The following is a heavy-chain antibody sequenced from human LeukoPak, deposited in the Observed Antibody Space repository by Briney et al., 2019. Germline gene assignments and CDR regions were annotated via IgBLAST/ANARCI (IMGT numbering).Heavy chain of an antibody. V-gene: IGHV1-18*01. D-gene: IGHD6-19*01. CDR3: ARDGAVAAVFDY. CDR1: GYTFTTYG. Sequence: ASVEVSCKASGYTFTTYGVTWVRQAPGQGLERMGWISPYNGDTNYAQNLQGRVTLTTDTSTSTAYMELRSLRSDDTAVYYCARDGAVAAVFDYWGQGTLVTVSS. CDR2: ISPYNGDT. J-gene: IGHJ4*02.